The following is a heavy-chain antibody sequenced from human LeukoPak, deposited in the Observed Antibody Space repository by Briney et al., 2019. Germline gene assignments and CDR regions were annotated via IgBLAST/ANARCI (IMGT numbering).Heavy chain of an antibody. D-gene: IGHD3-22*01. Sequence: SETLSLTCTVSGGSISSSSYCWGWIRQPPGKGLEWIGSIYYSGSTYYNPSLKSRVTISVDTSKNQFSLKLSSVTAADTAVYYCARSSEGRYYYDSSGYSYYYYYMDVWGKGTTVTISS. J-gene: IGHJ6*03. CDR1: GGSISSSSYC. CDR2: IYYSGST. CDR3: ARSSEGRYYYDSSGYSYYYYYMDV. V-gene: IGHV4-39*07.